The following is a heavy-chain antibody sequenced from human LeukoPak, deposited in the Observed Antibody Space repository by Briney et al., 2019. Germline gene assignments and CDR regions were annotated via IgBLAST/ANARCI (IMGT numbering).Heavy chain of an antibody. CDR2: INPNSGGT. V-gene: IGHV1-2*06. Sequence: GASVTVSCKASGYTFTGYYMHWVRQAPGQGLEWMGRINPNSGGTNYAQKFQGRVTMTRDTSISTAYMELSRLRSDDTAVHYCARAIAVAGTPHDYWGQGTLVTVSS. D-gene: IGHD6-19*01. CDR1: GYTFTGYY. J-gene: IGHJ4*02. CDR3: ARAIAVAGTPHDY.